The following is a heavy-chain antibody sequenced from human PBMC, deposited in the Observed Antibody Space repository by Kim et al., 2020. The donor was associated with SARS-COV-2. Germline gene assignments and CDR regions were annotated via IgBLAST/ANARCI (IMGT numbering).Heavy chain of an antibody. CDR2: IKQDGSEK. V-gene: IGHV3-7*01. CDR3: ARQGYLSSSSSDY. J-gene: IGHJ4*02. CDR1: GFAFGDYW. Sequence: GGSLRLSCAASGFAFGDYWMTWVRQAPGKGLEWVANIKQDGSEKNYVDSVKGRFTISRDNAKNSLYLQMNSLRAEDTAVYYCARQGYLSSSSSDYWGQGTLVTVSS. D-gene: IGHD2-2*01.